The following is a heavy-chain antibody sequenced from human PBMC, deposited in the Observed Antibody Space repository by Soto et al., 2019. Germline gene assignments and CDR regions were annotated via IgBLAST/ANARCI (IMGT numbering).Heavy chain of an antibody. J-gene: IGHJ4*02. Sequence: GASVKVSCKASGYTFTNYYIHWVRQAPGQGLEWMGIINPTGGTTSYAQKFQGRVTMTRDTSTSTVYMELSSLRSEDTAVYYCARAQYYYDSSSYHYYFDSWGQGTLVTVSS. CDR3: ARAQYYYDSSSYHYYFDS. CDR1: GYTFTNYY. D-gene: IGHD3-22*01. V-gene: IGHV1-46*01. CDR2: INPTGGTT.